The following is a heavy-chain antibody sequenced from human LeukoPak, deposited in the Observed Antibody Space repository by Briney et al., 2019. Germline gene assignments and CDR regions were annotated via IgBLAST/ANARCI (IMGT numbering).Heavy chain of an antibody. Sequence: GGSLRLSCAASGFTFSSYNMNWVRQASGKGLQWVSYISSSSRNIYYADSVKGRFTISRDNAKNSLYLQMNSLRDEDTAVYYCAKDNVGMGSYFDYGGQGTLVTVSS. CDR3: AKDNVGMGSYFDY. J-gene: IGHJ4*02. CDR2: ISSSSRNI. CDR1: GFTFSSYN. D-gene: IGHD7-27*01. V-gene: IGHV3-48*02.